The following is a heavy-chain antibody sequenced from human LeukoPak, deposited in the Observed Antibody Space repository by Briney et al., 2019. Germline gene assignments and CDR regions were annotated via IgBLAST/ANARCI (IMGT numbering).Heavy chain of an antibody. J-gene: IGHJ5*02. Sequence: PSQTLSLTCAVSGGSISSGGYSWGWIRRPPGKGLEWIGYIYHSGSTYYNPSLKSRVTISVDRSKNQFSLKLSSVTAADTAVYYCARGKGLQLNWFDPWGQGTLVTVSS. D-gene: IGHD5-24*01. CDR2: IYHSGST. V-gene: IGHV4-30-2*01. CDR3: ARGKGLQLNWFDP. CDR1: GGSISSGGYS.